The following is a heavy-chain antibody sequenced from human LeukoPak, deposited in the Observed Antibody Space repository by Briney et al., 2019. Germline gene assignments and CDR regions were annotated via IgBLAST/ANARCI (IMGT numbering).Heavy chain of an antibody. V-gene: IGHV3-23*01. J-gene: IGHJ6*02. Sequence: GGSLRLSCEASGFNVSSNNLTWVRKAQGKGLGRASVIRGSGGTTSYADSVKGRFTISRDNSKNTLYLQMNSLRVEDSALYYCAKGQWELVYYYGMDVWGQGTTVTVSS. CDR2: IRGSGGTT. D-gene: IGHD4-23*01. CDR1: GFNVSSNN. CDR3: AKGQWELVYYYGMDV.